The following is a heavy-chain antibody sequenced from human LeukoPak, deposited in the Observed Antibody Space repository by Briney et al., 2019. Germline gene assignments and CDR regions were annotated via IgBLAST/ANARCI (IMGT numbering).Heavy chain of an antibody. Sequence: GASVKVSCKASGYTFTDYYINWVRQAPGQGLEWMGWINPSSGDTNYAQKFQDRVTMTRDTSISTAYIELNLLRSDDTAVYYCARGDYYGSPKVVAAWGQGTLVTVSS. CDR1: GYTFTDYY. CDR3: ARGDYYGSPKVVAA. CDR2: INPSSGDT. J-gene: IGHJ5*02. V-gene: IGHV1-2*02. D-gene: IGHD3-10*01.